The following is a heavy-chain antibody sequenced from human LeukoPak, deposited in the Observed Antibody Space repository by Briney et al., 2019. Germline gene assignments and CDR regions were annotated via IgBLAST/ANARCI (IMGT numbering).Heavy chain of an antibody. CDR1: GFTFDVYA. V-gene: IGHV3-43D*03. Sequence: GGSLRLSCAASGFTFDVYAMHWVRHAPGKGLEWVSLISWDGGSTYYADSVRGRVTISRDNSKNTLYMHMNSLRAEDTAVYNCVIRGQMYYIDVWGKGTTVTVS. D-gene: IGHD3-22*01. CDR2: ISWDGGST. CDR3: VIRGQMYYIDV. J-gene: IGHJ6*03.